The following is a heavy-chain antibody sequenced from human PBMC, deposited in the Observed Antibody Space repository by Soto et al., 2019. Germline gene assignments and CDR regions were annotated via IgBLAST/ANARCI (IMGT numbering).Heavy chain of an antibody. CDR2: ISGNGGST. V-gene: IGHV3-23*01. Sequence: GGSLRLSCAASGFTFSSYAMNWVRQAPGKGLEWVSHISGNGGSTYYADSVKGRFTISRDNSRNTLYLQMNSLRAEDTAVYYCAKEKIVAAKYYGMDVWGQGTTVTVSS. J-gene: IGHJ6*02. D-gene: IGHD2-15*01. CDR1: GFTFSSYA. CDR3: AKEKIVAAKYYGMDV.